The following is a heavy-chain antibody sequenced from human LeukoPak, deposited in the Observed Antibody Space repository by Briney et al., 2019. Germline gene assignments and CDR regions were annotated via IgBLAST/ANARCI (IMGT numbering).Heavy chain of an antibody. J-gene: IGHJ4*02. CDR2: ISYDGCNK. D-gene: IGHD5-18*01. V-gene: IGHV3-30-3*01. Sequence: GGSLRLSCAASGFTFSSYAMHWVRQAPGKGLEWVAVISYDGCNKYYADSVEGRFTISRDNSKNTLYLQMNSLRAEDTAVYYCARDRDTAIQNWGQGTLVTVSS. CDR3: ARDRDTAIQN. CDR1: GFTFSSYA.